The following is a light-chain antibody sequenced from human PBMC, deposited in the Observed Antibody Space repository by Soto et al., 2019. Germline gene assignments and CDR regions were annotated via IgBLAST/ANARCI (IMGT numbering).Light chain of an antibody. V-gene: IGKV4-1*01. CDR3: QQYYNTPYT. CDR2: WAS. J-gene: IGKJ2*01. CDR1: QSVLYSSNNKNY. Sequence: DIVMTQSPDSLAVSLGERATINCKSSQSVLYSSNNKNYLAWYQQKPGQSPKLLIYWASTRESGVPDRFSGSGSGTDFTLTISSLQAGEVAVYYCQQYYNTPYTFGQGTKLEIK.